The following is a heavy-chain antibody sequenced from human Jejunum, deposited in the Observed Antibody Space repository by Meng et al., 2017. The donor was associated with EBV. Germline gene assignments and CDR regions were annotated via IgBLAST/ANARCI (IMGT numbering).Heavy chain of an antibody. Sequence: QITLKESGPTLVEPTQTLTLTCTFSGFSLKTFGVGVGWIRQPPGKALEWLALFYWDDDKRYNPSLKSRLTITKDSSKNQVVLTMTNLDPVDTATYYCAHRQNWNYDYWGQGTLVTVSS. D-gene: IGHD1-7*01. CDR1: GFSLKTFGVG. J-gene: IGHJ4*02. V-gene: IGHV2-5*02. CDR2: FYWDDDK. CDR3: AHRQNWNYDY.